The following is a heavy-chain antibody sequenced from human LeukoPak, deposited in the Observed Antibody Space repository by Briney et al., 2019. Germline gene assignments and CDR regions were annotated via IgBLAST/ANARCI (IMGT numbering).Heavy chain of an antibody. CDR1: GFTFSNYG. J-gene: IGHJ6*02. V-gene: IGHV3-33*01. CDR3: ARGINSYYYYGMDV. Sequence: PGGSLRLSCAASGFTFSNYGMHWVRQAPGKGLEWAAVIWYDGSNKYYADSVKGRFTISRDNSKNTLYLQMNSLRAEDTAVYYCARGINSYYYYGMDVWGQGTTVTVSS. CDR2: IWYDGSNK. D-gene: IGHD2-15*01.